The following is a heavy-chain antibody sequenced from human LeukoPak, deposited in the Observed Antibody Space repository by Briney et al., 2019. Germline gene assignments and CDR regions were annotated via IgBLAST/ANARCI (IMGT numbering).Heavy chain of an antibody. V-gene: IGHV1-2*02. D-gene: IGHD2-2*01. CDR1: GYTFTGYY. Sequence: ASAKVSCKASGYTFTGYYMHWVRQAPGQGLEWMGWINPNSGGTNYAQKFQGRVTMTRDTSISTAYMELSRLRSDDTAVYYCARGDCSSTSCFLLLDNWFDPWGQGTLVTVSS. J-gene: IGHJ5*02. CDR2: INPNSGGT. CDR3: ARGDCSSTSCFLLLDNWFDP.